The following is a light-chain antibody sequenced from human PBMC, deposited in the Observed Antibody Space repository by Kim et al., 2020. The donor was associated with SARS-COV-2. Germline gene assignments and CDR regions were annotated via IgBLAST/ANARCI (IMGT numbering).Light chain of an antibody. V-gene: IGKV1-5*03. CDR2: KAS. J-gene: IGKJ1*01. Sequence: DIQMTQSPSTLSASVGDRVTITCRASQSISSWLAWYQQKPGKAPKLLIHKASRLEGGVPSRFSGSGSGTGFTLTISSLQPDDFATYYCQQYNGYPWTFGQGTKVDIK. CDR1: QSISSW. CDR3: QQYNGYPWT.